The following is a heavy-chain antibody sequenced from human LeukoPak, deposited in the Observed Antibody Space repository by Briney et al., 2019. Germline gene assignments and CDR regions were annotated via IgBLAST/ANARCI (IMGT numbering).Heavy chain of an antibody. V-gene: IGHV3-30*02. CDR3: ARGGSYLSAFDI. J-gene: IGHJ3*02. D-gene: IGHD1-26*01. CDR2: IRYDGINK. Sequence: PGGSLRLSCAASGFMFSSYWMSWVRQAPGKGLEWVAFIRYDGINKFYADSVKGRFTISRDNSKNTLYLQMNSLRAEDTAVYYCARGGSYLSAFDIWGQGTMVTVSS. CDR1: GFMFSSYW.